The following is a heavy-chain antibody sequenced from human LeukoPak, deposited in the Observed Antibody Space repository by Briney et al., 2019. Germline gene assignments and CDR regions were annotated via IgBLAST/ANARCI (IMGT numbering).Heavy chain of an antibody. Sequence: PSETLSLTCAVYGGSFSGYYWSWIRQPPGKGLEWIGEINHSGSTNYNPSLKSRVTISVDTSKNQFSLKLSSVTAADTAVYYCARGALWSGYLGYWGQGTLVTVSS. CDR1: GGSFSGYY. V-gene: IGHV4-34*01. D-gene: IGHD3-3*01. J-gene: IGHJ4*02. CDR3: ARGALWSGYLGY. CDR2: INHSGST.